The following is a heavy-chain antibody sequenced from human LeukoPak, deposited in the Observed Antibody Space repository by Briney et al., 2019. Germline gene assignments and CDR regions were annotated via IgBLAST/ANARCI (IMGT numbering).Heavy chain of an antibody. Sequence: SETLSLTCTVSGGSISSSSYYWGWIRQPPGKGLEWIGSIYYSGTTYYNPSLKSRVTISVDTSKNQFSLKLSSVTAADTAVYYCARGGNSGLYYFDYWGQGTLVTVSS. CDR3: ARGGNSGLYYFDY. J-gene: IGHJ4*02. CDR2: IYYSGTT. V-gene: IGHV4-39*07. CDR1: GGSISSSSYY. D-gene: IGHD6-19*01.